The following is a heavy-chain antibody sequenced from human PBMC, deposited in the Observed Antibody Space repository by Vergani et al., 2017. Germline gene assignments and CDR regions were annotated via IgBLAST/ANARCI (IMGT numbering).Heavy chain of an antibody. J-gene: IGHJ4*02. CDR2: IYWNDDQ. CDR3: ARIDYGSVITDY. D-gene: IGHD3-10*01. Sequence: QITLKESGPTLVKPTQTLTLTCTFSGFSLNTRGVSVAWIRPPPGKALDWLALIYWNDDQHYSPSLNNRVTITKDTSKNQVVLTMTNMDPVDTATYYCARIDYGSVITDYWGQGTLVTVSS. CDR1: GFSLNTRGVS. V-gene: IGHV2-5*01.